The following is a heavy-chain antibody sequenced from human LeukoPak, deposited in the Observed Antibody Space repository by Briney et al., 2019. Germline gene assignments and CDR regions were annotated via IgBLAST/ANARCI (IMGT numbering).Heavy chain of an antibody. CDR3: ARDRGSYYYGSGSKNAFDI. V-gene: IGHV4-59*01. CDR2: IYYSGST. D-gene: IGHD3-10*01. Sequence: SSETLSLTCAVYGGSFSGYYWSWIRQPPGKGLEWIGYIYYSGSTNYNPSLKSRVTISVDTSKNQFSLKLSSVTAADTAVYYCARDRGSYYYGSGSKNAFDIWGQGTMVTVSS. CDR1: GGSFSGYY. J-gene: IGHJ3*02.